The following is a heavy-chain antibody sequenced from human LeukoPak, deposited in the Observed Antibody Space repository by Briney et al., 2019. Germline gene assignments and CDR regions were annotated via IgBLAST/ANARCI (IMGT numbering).Heavy chain of an antibody. CDR2: INPNTGGT. V-gene: IGHV1-2*06. CDR1: GYTFTGYY. Sequence: ASVKLSCKASGYTFTGYYMNWVRQAPGQGLEWLGRINPNTGGTNFAQSFQGRVTMTRDTSITTAYMELSRLRSDDTAVYYCARVGDGLNDAFDIWGQGTMVTVSS. J-gene: IGHJ3*02. CDR3: ARVGDGLNDAFDI. D-gene: IGHD5-24*01.